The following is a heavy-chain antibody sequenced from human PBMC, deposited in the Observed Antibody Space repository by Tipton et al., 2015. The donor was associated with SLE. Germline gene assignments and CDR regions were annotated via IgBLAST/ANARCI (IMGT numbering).Heavy chain of an antibody. CDR1: GGSISSSSYY. CDR2: IYYSGST. V-gene: IGHV4-39*07. D-gene: IGHD3-16*01. CDR3: ARGDLYSDYVWGTLRGAFDI. J-gene: IGHJ3*02. Sequence: TLSLTCTVSGGSISSSSYYWGWIRPPPGKGLEWIGSIYYSGSTYYNPSLKSRVTISVDTSKNQFSLILSSVTAADTALYYCARGDLYSDYVWGTLRGAFDIWSQGTMVTVSS.